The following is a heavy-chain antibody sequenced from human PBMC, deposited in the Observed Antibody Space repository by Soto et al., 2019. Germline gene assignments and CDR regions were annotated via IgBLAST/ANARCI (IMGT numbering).Heavy chain of an antibody. D-gene: IGHD5-12*01. CDR2: ISYDGSNK. CDR1: GFTFSSYA. J-gene: IGHJ4*02. CDR3: AREGYSGYAFDY. V-gene: IGHV3-30-3*01. Sequence: QVQLVESGGGVVQPGRSLRLSCAASGFTFSSYAMHWVRQAPGKGLEWVAVISYDGSNKYYADSVKGRFTISRDNSKNTLYLQMNSLRAEDTPVYYCAREGYSGYAFDYWGQGTLVTVSS.